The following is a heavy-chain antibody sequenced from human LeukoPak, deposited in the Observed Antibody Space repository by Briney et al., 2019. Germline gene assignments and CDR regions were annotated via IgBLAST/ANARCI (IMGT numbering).Heavy chain of an antibody. D-gene: IGHD2-2*01. CDR2: TSGSGVST. Sequence: PGGSLRLSCAVSGFTFTSYAMSWVRQTPGKGLEWVSVTSGSGVSTYYVDSVKGRFTISRDNSKNTLYLQMNSLRAEDTAVYYCAKDSRQYCSSTSCSHYFDYWGQGTLVTVSS. V-gene: IGHV3-23*01. CDR3: AKDSRQYCSSTSCSHYFDY. J-gene: IGHJ4*02. CDR1: GFTFTSYA.